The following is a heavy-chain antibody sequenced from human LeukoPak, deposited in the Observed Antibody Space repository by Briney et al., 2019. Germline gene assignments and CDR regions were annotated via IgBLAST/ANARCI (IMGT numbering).Heavy chain of an antibody. CDR3: ARGRGYEPVVFYFDY. J-gene: IGHJ4*02. CDR2: INPNSGDT. Sequence: GASVKVSCKASEYTFTGYYMHWVRQAPGQGLEWMGWINPNSGDTNYAQKFQGRVTMTRDTSISTAYMELSRLRSDDTAVYYCARGRGYEPVVFYFDYWVQGTLVTVSS. D-gene: IGHD5-12*01. CDR1: EYTFTGYY. V-gene: IGHV1-2*02.